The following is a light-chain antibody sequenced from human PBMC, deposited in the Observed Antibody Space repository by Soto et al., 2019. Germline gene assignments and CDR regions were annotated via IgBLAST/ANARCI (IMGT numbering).Light chain of an antibody. CDR1: TGDTGGGHTY. CDR2: NVT. CDR3: GSYATGSTFFV. V-gene: IGLV2-14*03. J-gene: IGLJ1*01. Sequence: SVLTQPASVYGSPGQSITISCTETTGDTGGGHTYVSCYQRHPGKAPKLRIYNVTNRPSGISYRSSGSKSGTTASLTISGLQTEDEADYFGGSYATGSTFFVFGSGPKVT.